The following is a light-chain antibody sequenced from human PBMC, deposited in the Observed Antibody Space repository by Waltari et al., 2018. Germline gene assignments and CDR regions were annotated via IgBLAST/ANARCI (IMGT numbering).Light chain of an antibody. CDR2: GVS. CDR3: SSFTSSATWV. Sequence: QSALTQPASLSGSPRQSITISCTGTNSDIGGYNYVSWYQHHSGKAPKLMIFGVSDRPSGVSNRFSGSKSGNTASLTISELQADDEADYYCSSFTSSATWVFCGGTKLTVL. CDR1: NSDIGGYNY. V-gene: IGLV2-14*03. J-gene: IGLJ3*02.